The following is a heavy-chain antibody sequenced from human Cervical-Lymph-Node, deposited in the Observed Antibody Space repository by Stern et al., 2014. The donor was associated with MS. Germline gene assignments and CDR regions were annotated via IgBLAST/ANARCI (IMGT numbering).Heavy chain of an antibody. CDR2: IYTSGST. Sequence: QLQLQESGPGLVKPSQTLSLTCTVSGGSISSGSYYWSWIRQPAGKGLEWIGRIYTSGSTNYNPSLKSRVTISVDTSKNQFLLKLSSVTAADTAVYYCAREGNDYGDYWDAFDIWGQGTMVTVSS. D-gene: IGHD4-17*01. CDR3: AREGNDYGDYWDAFDI. V-gene: IGHV4-61*02. CDR1: GGSISSGSYY. J-gene: IGHJ3*02.